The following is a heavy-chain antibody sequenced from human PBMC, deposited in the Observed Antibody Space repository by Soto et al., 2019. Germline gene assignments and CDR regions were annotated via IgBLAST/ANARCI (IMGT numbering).Heavy chain of an antibody. D-gene: IGHD4-17*01. CDR3: ARLMTTVTANWFDP. Sequence: SETLSLTCTVSGGSISSYYWSWIRQPPGKGLEWIGYIYYSGGTNYNPSLKSRVTISVDTSKNQFSLKLSSVTAADTAVYYCARLMTTVTANWFDPWGQGTLVTVSS. J-gene: IGHJ5*02. CDR2: IYYSGGT. CDR1: GGSISSYY. V-gene: IGHV4-59*08.